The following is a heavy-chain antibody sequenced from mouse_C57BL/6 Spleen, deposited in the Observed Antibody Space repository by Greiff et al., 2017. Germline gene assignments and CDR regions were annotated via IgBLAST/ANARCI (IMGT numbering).Heavy chain of an antibody. CDR2: INPSSGYT. V-gene: IGHV1-4*01. CDR1: GYTFTSYT. J-gene: IGHJ3*01. Sequence: VQLQQSGAELARPGASVKMSCKASGYTFTSYTMHWVKQRPGQGLEWIGYINPSSGYTKYNQKFKDKATLTADKSSSTAYMQLSSLTSAGSAVYYCARTEFACWGQVALVTVSA. CDR3: ARTEFAC.